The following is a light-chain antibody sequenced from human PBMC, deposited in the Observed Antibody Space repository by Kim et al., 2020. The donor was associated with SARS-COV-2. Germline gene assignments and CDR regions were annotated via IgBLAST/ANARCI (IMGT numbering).Light chain of an antibody. CDR1: SRHSTYG. Sequence: ATVRLTCTLSSRHSTYGLAWHQQQPEKGPRCLVKCNRDGSHIKGDGIPERFSGSTSGAERYLTISSLQSEDEADYYCQTWDTGIRVFGGGTQLTVL. CDR3: QTWDTGIRV. V-gene: IGLV4-69*01. J-gene: IGLJ3*02. CDR2: CNRDGSH.